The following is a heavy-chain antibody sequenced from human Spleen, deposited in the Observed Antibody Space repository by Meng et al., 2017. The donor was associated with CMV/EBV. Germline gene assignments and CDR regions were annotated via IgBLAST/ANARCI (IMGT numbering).Heavy chain of an antibody. J-gene: IGHJ4*02. CDR3: ARLRPDSSGYNRDFEY. CDR1: GYRFSTYW. V-gene: IGHV5-51*01. D-gene: IGHD3-22*01. Sequence: GGSLRLSCKGSGYRFSTYWIGWVRQMPGKGLEWMGIIYPGDSDTRYSPSFQGQVTISVDKSINTAYLQWSSLKASDTAMYYCARLRPDSSGYNRDFEYWGQGTLVTVSS. CDR2: IYPGDSDT.